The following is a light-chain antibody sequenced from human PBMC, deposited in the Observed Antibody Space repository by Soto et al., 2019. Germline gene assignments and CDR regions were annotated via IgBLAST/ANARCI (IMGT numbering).Light chain of an antibody. Sequence: QSALTQPASVSGSPGQSITISCTGTSSDVGGYNYVSWYQQHPGKAPKLMIYDVSNRPSGVSNRFSGSKSGNTASLTISGLPAEDEADYYCSSYTSSSTRVFGTGTTVTVL. CDR3: SSYTSSSTRV. J-gene: IGLJ1*01. CDR1: SSDVGGYNY. V-gene: IGLV2-14*01. CDR2: DVS.